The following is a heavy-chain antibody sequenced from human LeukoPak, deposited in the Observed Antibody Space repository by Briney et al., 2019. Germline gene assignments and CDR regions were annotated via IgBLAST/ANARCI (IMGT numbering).Heavy chain of an antibody. CDR3: ARGYDSSGYYRLRYNWFDP. CDR2: INHSGST. D-gene: IGHD3-22*01. Sequence: SETLSLTCAVYGGSFSGYYWSWIRQPPGKGLERIGEINHSGSTNYNPSLKSRVTISVDTSKNQFSLKLSSVTAADTAVYYCARGYDSSGYYRLRYNWFDPWGQGTLVTVSS. J-gene: IGHJ5*02. CDR1: GGSFSGYY. V-gene: IGHV4-34*01.